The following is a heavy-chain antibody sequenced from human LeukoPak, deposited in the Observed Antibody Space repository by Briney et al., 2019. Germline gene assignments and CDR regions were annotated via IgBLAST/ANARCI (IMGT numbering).Heavy chain of an antibody. D-gene: IGHD3-22*01. V-gene: IGHV3-74*01. CDR2: INTDGSST. Sequence: QPGGSLRPSCAASGFTFSSYWMHWVRQAPGKGLVWVSRINTDGSSTSSADSVKGRFTISRDNAKNTLYLQMNSLRAEDTAVYYCATDLLSYYDSSGPDYWGQGTLVTVSS. CDR3: ATDLLSYYDSSGPDY. J-gene: IGHJ4*02. CDR1: GFTFSSYW.